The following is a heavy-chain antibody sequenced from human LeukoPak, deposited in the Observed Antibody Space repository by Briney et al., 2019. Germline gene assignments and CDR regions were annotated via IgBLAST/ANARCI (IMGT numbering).Heavy chain of an antibody. CDR3: ARHKAFDYDSSDFFFDY. D-gene: IGHD3-22*01. J-gene: IGHJ4*02. CDR1: RGSISGHY. CDR2: ISYSGNT. Sequence: SETLSLTCTVSRGSISGHYWSWIRQSPGKGLEWIGSISYSGNTNYNPSLKSRVTISVDTSKNQFSLKLISVTTADTAVYFCARHKAFDYDSSDFFFDYWGQGTLIIVSS. V-gene: IGHV4-59*08.